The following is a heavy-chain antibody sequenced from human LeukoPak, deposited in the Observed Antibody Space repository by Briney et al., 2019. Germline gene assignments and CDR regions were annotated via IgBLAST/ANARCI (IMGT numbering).Heavy chain of an antibody. CDR1: GGSISTYY. V-gene: IGHV4-59*12. CDR3: ARRSYYDSTGYYAY. D-gene: IGHD3-22*01. J-gene: IGHJ4*02. CDR2: IYYSGST. Sequence: SETLSLTCTVSGGSISTYYWSWIRQPPGKGLEWIGYIYYSGSTNYNPSLKSRVTISIDKSKNQFSLKLSSVTAADTALYYCARRSYYDSTGYYAYWGQGTLVTVSS.